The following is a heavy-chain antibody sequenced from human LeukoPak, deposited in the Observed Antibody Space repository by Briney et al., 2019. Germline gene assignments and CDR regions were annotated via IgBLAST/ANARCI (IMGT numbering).Heavy chain of an antibody. D-gene: IGHD6-19*01. CDR1: GGSVSSGSYY. V-gene: IGHV4-61*01. Sequence: PSETLSLTCTVSGGSVSSGSYYWSWIRQPPGKGLEWIGYIYYSGSTNYNPSLKSRVTISVDTSKNQFSLKLSSVTAADTAVYYCARVEVEAGPYCYYYGMDVWGQGTTVTVSS. J-gene: IGHJ6*02. CDR2: IYYSGST. CDR3: ARVEVEAGPYCYYYGMDV.